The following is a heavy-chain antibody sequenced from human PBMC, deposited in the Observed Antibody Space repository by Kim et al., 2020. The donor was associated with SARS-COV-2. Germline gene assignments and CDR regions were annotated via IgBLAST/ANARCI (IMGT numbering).Heavy chain of an antibody. Sequence: SETLSLTCAVYGGSFSGYYWSWIRQPPGKGLDWIGEINHRGSTNDNPSLKSRVTISVDTSKNQFSLKLSSLTAADTAVYYCARGGGIVGATIAYWGQGTLVTVSS. V-gene: IGHV4-34*01. J-gene: IGHJ4*02. CDR3: ARGGGIVGATIAY. CDR2: INHRGST. CDR1: GGSFSGYY. D-gene: IGHD1-26*01.